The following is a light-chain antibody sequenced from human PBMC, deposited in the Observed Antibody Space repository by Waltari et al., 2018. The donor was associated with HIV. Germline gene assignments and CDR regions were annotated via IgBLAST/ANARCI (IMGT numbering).Light chain of an antibody. V-gene: IGLV1-44*01. Sequence: QSVLAQPPSASGTPGQRVTISCSGSSSHIGGNTVNWFQQLPGTAPKLLIYTNNKRASVVPDRFTGSKSGTSASLASSGLQSEDEADYYCAAWDDSLNGVVFGGGTKLTVL. CDR1: SSHIGGNT. J-gene: IGLJ2*01. CDR3: AAWDDSLNGVV. CDR2: TNN.